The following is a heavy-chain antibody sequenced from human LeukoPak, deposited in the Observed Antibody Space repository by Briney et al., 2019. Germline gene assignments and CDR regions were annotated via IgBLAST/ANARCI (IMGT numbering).Heavy chain of an antibody. J-gene: IGHJ4*02. V-gene: IGHV4-4*07. CDR3: ARVSNYYDSSGYDYIFDY. Sequence: SETLSLTCTVSDGSISNYYWSWIRQPAGKALEWIGRIYTSGSTNYNPSLKSRVTISVDKSKNQFSLRLSSVTAADTAVYYCARVSNYYDSSGYDYIFDYWGQGTLVTVSS. D-gene: IGHD3-22*01. CDR1: DGSISNYY. CDR2: IYTSGST.